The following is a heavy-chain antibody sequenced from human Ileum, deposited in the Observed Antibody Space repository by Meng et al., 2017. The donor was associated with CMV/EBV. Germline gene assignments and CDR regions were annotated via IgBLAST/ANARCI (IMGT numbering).Heavy chain of an antibody. J-gene: IGHJ4*02. D-gene: IGHD3-16*01. Sequence: GESLKISCAASGFTVSSNYMSWVRQAPGKGLEWVSVIYSGGSTYYADSVKGRFTISRDNAKNSLNLQMNTLRAEDTAIYYCARDMGIYTNYVYYWGQGALVTVSS. CDR2: IYSGGST. CDR3: ARDMGIYTNYVYY. V-gene: IGHV3-66*01. CDR1: GFTVSSNY.